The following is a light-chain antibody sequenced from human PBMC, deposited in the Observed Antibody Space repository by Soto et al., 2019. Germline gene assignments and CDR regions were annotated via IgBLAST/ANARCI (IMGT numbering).Light chain of an antibody. CDR2: KAS. CDR1: QSISTW. CDR3: QQYSSYYT. Sequence: DIQMTQSPSTLSASVGDRVTITCRASQSISTWLAWYQQKPGKAPKLLIFKASSLEIGVPSRFSGSGSGTEFTLTISSLQPDDFATYYCQQYSSYYTFGQGTKLEIK. J-gene: IGKJ2*01. V-gene: IGKV1-5*03.